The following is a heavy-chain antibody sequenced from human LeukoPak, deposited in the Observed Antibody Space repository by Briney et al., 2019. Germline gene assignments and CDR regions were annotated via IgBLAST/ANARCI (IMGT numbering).Heavy chain of an antibody. V-gene: IGHV4-39*01. Sequence: SETQSLTCSVSGVSIRSSSYYWGWIRQPPGKGLEWIGTIYYSGSTFYKPSLTSRVTISVDTSKNQFSLKLSSVTAADTAIYYCARIHPANWNPFNWFDPWGQGTLVTVSS. CDR2: IYYSGST. D-gene: IGHD1-1*01. CDR1: GVSIRSSSYY. CDR3: ARIHPANWNPFNWFDP. J-gene: IGHJ5*02.